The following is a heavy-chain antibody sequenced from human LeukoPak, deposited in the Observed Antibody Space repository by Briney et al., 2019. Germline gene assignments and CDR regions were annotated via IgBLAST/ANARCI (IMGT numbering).Heavy chain of an antibody. V-gene: IGHV3-74*01. CDR2: ISPTGSTT. Sequence: GGSLRLSCTASGFSFSGHWMHWARQLPGKGLAWVSRISPTGSTTSYADSVKGRFTVSRDNAKNTLYLQVNNLRAEDTAVYYCARGPNSNWSGLDFWGQGTLLTVSS. CDR1: GFSFSGHW. D-gene: IGHD6-6*01. J-gene: IGHJ4*02. CDR3: ARGPNSNWSGLDF.